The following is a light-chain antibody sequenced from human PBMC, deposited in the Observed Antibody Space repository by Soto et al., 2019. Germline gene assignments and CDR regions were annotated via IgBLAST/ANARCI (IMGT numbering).Light chain of an antibody. Sequence: QSALTQPASVSGSPGQSITISCTGTSSDIGGSNYVSWYQQHPGKAPKLIIYEVTNRPSGVSDRFSGSKSGNTASLTISGLQGEDEAEYFCCAFAGSHTFVFGIGTKLTVL. CDR2: EVT. V-gene: IGLV2-14*01. CDR3: CAFAGSHTFV. CDR1: SSDIGGSNY. J-gene: IGLJ1*01.